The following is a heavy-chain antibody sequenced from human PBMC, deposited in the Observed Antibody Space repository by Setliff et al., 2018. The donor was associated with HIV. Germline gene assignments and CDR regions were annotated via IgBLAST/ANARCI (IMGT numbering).Heavy chain of an antibody. CDR2: IIPILGIA. V-gene: IGHV1-69*10. J-gene: IGHJ4*02. D-gene: IGHD3-22*01. CDR3: ARALRTYYASSASTYFDS. CDR1: RGAFSSYA. Sequence: SLKVSCEASRGAFSSYAISWVRQAPGQGLQWMGGIIPILGIANYAQKFQGRVTMTADKSTSTAYMELSRLSSEATAVYYFARALRTYYASSASTYFDSWGPGTLVTVSS.